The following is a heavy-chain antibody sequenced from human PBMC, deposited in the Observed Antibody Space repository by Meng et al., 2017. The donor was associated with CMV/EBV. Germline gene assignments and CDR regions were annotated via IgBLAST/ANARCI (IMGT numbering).Heavy chain of an antibody. J-gene: IGHJ3*02. Sequence: ASVKVSCKASGYAFTDYYMHWVRQAPGQGLEWMGWINPNSGGTNYAQKFQGRVTMTRDTSISTAYMELSRLRSDDTAVYYCAREGRSGERGDAFDIWGQGTMVTVSS. CDR1: GYAFTDYY. CDR2: INPNSGGT. V-gene: IGHV1-2*02. CDR3: AREGRSGERGDAFDI. D-gene: IGHD2-15*01.